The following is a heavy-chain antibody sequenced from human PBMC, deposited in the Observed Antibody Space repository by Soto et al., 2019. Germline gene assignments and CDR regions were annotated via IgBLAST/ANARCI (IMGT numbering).Heavy chain of an antibody. Sequence: PSEALSLTCTVSVGSISSYYWSWIRQPPGKGLEWIGYIYYSGSTNYNPSLKSRVTISVDTSKNQFSLKLSSVTAADTAVYYCARDSIAAAGDAFDIWGQGTMVTVS. CDR1: VGSISSYY. J-gene: IGHJ3*02. CDR3: ARDSIAAAGDAFDI. D-gene: IGHD6-13*01. CDR2: IYYSGST. V-gene: IGHV4-59*01.